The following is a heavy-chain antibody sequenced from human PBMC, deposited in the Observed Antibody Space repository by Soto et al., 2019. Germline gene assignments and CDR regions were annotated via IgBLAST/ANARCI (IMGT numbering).Heavy chain of an antibody. J-gene: IGHJ4*02. D-gene: IGHD2-21*01. CDR3: TRDGDYGYSLAY. CDR2: ISHSGSP. CDR1: GASISNGKW. Sequence: QVQLQESGPGLVKPSETLTLTRVVSGASISNGKWWSWVRQPPGKGLEWIGEISHSGSPNYNPPLRSRFTIEVDKSKNQFSLKFSVTAADTAMYYCTRDGDYGYSLAYWGQGTLVTVSS. V-gene: IGHV4-4*02.